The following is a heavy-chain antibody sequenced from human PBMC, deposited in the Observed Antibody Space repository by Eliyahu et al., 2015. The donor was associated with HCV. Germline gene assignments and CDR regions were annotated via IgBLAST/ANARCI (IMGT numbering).Heavy chain of an antibody. V-gene: IGHV3-21*01. D-gene: IGHD4-17*01. J-gene: IGHJ4*02. CDR1: GFTFSSYS. CDR3: ARYPPPTTVTTLNFDY. Sequence: EVQLVESGGGLVKPGGSLRLSCAASGFTFSSYSMNWVRQAPGKGLEWVSSISSSSSYXYYADSVKGRFTISRDNAKNSLYLQMNSLRAEDTAVYYCARYPPPTTVTTLNFDYWAQGTLVTVSS. CDR2: ISSSSSYX.